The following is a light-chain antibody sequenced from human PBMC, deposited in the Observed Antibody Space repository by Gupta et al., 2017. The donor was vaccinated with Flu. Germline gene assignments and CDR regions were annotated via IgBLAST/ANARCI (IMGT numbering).Light chain of an antibody. Sequence: QSALTQPASVSGSPGPSITISCTGTSSDVGGYNYVSWYQQYPGKAPKVLIYEVSNRPSGVATRFSGSKSGNTASLTISGRQEEDEADYYCSSYTSGTTVIFGGGTKLTVL. CDR3: SSYTSGTTVI. CDR1: SSDVGGYNY. CDR2: EVS. V-gene: IGLV2-14*01. J-gene: IGLJ2*01.